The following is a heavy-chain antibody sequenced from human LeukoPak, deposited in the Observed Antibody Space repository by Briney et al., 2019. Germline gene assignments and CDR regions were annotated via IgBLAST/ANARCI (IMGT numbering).Heavy chain of an antibody. J-gene: IGHJ6*02. CDR2: ISYDGSNK. Sequence: GRSLRLSCAASGSTFSSYGMHWVRQAPGKGLEWVAVISYDGSNKYYADSVKGRFTISRDNSKNTLYLQMNSLRAEDTAVYYCAKDRLLWFGELLFKYYYGMDVWGQGTTVTVSS. CDR3: AKDRLLWFGELLFKYYYGMDV. CDR1: GSTFSSYG. D-gene: IGHD3-10*01. V-gene: IGHV3-30*18.